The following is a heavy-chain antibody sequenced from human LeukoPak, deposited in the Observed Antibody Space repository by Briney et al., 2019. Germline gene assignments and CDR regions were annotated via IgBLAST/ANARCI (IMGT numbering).Heavy chain of an antibody. V-gene: IGHV4-59*12. J-gene: IGHJ6*03. CDR2: IYYSGST. Sequence: SETLSLTCTVSGGSISSYYWSWIRQPPGKGLEWIGYIYYSGSTYYNPSLKSRVTISVDTSKNQFSLKLSSVTAADTAVYYCARDAVERYYYYMDVWGKGTTVTVSS. CDR3: ARDAVERYYYYMDV. D-gene: IGHD1-1*01. CDR1: GGSISSYY.